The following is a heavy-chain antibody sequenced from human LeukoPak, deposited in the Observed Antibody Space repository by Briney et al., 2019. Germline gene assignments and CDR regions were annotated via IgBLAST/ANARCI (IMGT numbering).Heavy chain of an antibody. CDR2: LSYSGSP. J-gene: IGHJ3*02. V-gene: IGHV4-59*05. CDR1: GGSISSYY. Sequence: PSETLSLTCTVSGGSISSYYWSWIRQPAGKGLEWIGSLSYSGSPYYNPSLKSRVTISGDMSKNQFSLKLSSVTAADTAVYYCARRRLNWGAFDIWGQGTMVTVSS. D-gene: IGHD7-27*01. CDR3: ARRRLNWGAFDI.